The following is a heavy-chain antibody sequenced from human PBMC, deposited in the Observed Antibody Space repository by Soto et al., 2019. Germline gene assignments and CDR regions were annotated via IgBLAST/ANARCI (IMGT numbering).Heavy chain of an antibody. D-gene: IGHD1-26*01. Sequence: SETLSLTCTVSGGSISSSSYYWGWIRQPPGKGLEWIGSIYYSGSTYYNPSLKSRVTISVDTSKNQFSLKLSSVTAADTAVYYCARDLTGVGAHDYWGQGTLVTVSS. CDR1: GGSISSSSYY. CDR3: ARDLTGVGAHDY. J-gene: IGHJ4*02. V-gene: IGHV4-39*07. CDR2: IYYSGST.